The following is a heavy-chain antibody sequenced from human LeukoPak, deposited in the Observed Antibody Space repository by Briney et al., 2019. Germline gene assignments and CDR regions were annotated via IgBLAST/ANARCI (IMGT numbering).Heavy chain of an antibody. J-gene: IGHJ5*02. D-gene: IGHD3-10*01. Sequence: GGSLRLSCAASGFTFSSYSMNWVRQAPRKGLEWVSSISSSSSYIYYADSVKGRFTISRDNAKNSLYLQMNSLRAEDTAVYYCARDKGQEYYYGSGPAGWFDPWGQGTLVTVSS. CDR3: ARDKGQEYYYGSGPAGWFDP. CDR1: GFTFSSYS. CDR2: ISSSSSYI. V-gene: IGHV3-21*01.